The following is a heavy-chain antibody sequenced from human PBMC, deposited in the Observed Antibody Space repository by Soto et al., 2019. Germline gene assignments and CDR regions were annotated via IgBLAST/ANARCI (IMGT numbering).Heavy chain of an antibody. CDR1: GGSISSGDYY. CDR2: IYYSGST. D-gene: IGHD4-4*01. J-gene: IGHJ6*02. V-gene: IGHV4-30-4*01. CDR3: ARVQLQPYYGMDV. Sequence: LSLTCTVSGGSISSGDYYWSWIRQPPGKGLEWIGYIYYSGSTYYNPSLKSRVTISVDTSKNQFSLKLSSVTAADTAVYYCARVQLQPYYGMDVWGQGTTVTVSS.